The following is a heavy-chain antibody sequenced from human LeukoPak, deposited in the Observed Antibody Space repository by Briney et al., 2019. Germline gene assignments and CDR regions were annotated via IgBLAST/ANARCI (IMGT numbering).Heavy chain of an antibody. CDR1: GFTFSSFG. D-gene: IGHD6-13*01. V-gene: IGHV3-33*01. Sequence: GGSLRLSCAASGFTFSSFGMHWVRQAPGKGLEWVAVKGRFTISRDDSKNTLYLQMNSLRDDDAAVYYCVRGVGVSRFNYLDSWGQGTLVIVSS. J-gene: IGHJ4*02. CDR3: VRGVGVSRFNYLDS.